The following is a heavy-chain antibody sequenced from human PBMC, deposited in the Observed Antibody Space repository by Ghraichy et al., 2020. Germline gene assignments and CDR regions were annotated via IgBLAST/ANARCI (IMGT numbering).Heavy chain of an antibody. Sequence: SETLSLTCTVSGGSISSNTYYWGWIRQPPGKGLEWIQTIHYSGSTYSNPSLKSRVTITIDTSKNQFALKLKSVTAADTAIYYCVRHYSDGSDYYLGDAFDIWGHGTMVTVSS. D-gene: IGHD3-22*01. CDR1: GGSISSNTYY. CDR3: VRHYSDGSDYYLGDAFDI. J-gene: IGHJ3*02. CDR2: IHYSGST. V-gene: IGHV4-39*01.